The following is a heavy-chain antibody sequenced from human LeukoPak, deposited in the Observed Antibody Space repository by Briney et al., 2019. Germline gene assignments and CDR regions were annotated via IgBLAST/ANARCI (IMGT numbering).Heavy chain of an antibody. Sequence: ASVKVSCKASGYTFTGYYMHWVRQAPGQGLEWMGWINPNSGGTNYAQKFQGRVTMTRDTSISTAYMELSRLRSDDTAVYYCAREDSMYGIAAATYGGWFDPWDQGTLVTVSS. CDR3: AREDSMYGIAAATYGGWFDP. V-gene: IGHV1-2*02. CDR2: INPNSGGT. CDR1: GYTFTGYY. J-gene: IGHJ5*02. D-gene: IGHD6-13*01.